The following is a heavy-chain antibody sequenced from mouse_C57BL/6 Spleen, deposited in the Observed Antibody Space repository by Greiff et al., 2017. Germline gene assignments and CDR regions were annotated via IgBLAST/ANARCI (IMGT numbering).Heavy chain of an antibody. CDR1: GYSITSGYD. Sequence: DVQLQESGPGMVKPSQSLSLTCTVTGYSITSGYDWPWIRHFPGTKLEWMGYISYSGSTNDNPSLKSRIPITHDTSKNHFFLKLNSVTTEDTDTYYCARGDYGSSYDYWGQGTTLTVSS. D-gene: IGHD1-1*01. V-gene: IGHV3-1*01. CDR3: ARGDYGSSYDY. J-gene: IGHJ2*01. CDR2: ISYSGST.